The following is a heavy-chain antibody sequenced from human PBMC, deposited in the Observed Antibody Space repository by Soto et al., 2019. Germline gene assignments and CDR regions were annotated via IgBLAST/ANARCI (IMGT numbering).Heavy chain of an antibody. J-gene: IGHJ5*02. CDR3: AREGGFDWFYP. CDR1: GFTFSSYS. CDR2: ISSSSSYI. V-gene: IGHV3-21*01. Sequence: GGSLRLSCAASGFTFSSYSMNWVRQAPGKGLEWVSSISSSSSYIYYADSVKGRFTISRDNAKNSVYLQMNSLRVEDTAIYYCAREGGFDWFYPWGQGTLVTVSS.